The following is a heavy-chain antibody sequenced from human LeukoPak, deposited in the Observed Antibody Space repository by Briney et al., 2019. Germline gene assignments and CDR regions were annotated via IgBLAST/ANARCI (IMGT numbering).Heavy chain of an antibody. CDR3: AKDLRIRAGVPDY. J-gene: IGHJ4*02. D-gene: IGHD2-8*01. CDR1: GFTFSTYA. CDR2: ISSGGGFT. V-gene: IGHV3-23*01. Sequence: GGSLRLSCAASGFTFSTYAMSWVRQAPGKGLEWVSTISSGGGFTYYSESVKDRFTISRDSSKSTLCLQMNSLRAEDTAVYYCAKDLRIRAGVPDYWGQGTLVTVSS.